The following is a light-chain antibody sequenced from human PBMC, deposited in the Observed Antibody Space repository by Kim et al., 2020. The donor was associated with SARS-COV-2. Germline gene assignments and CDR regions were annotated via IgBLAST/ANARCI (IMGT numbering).Light chain of an antibody. CDR3: AAWDDSLNGAV. CDR2: SNN. CDR1: SSNIGRNT. V-gene: IGLV1-44*01. Sequence: QSVLTQPPSASGTPGQRVTISCSGSSSNIGRNTVNWYQQPPGAAPKLLIYSNNQRPSGVSDRFSGSKSGTSAYLAISGLQSEDEADYYCAAWDDSLNGAVFAGGTQLTVL. J-gene: IGLJ7*01.